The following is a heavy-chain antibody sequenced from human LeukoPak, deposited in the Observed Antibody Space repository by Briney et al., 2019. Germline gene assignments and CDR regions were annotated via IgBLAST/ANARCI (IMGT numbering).Heavy chain of an antibody. CDR2: ISGRDGST. CDR3: VRGPLYSSLEY. CDR1: GLTFSRNG. Sequence: GGSLRLSCAASGLTFSRNGLSWVRQPPGKGLEWVSTISGRDGSTYYADSVRGRFTISRDNSDNTLFLQMNSLRAEDTAVYYCVRGPLYSSLEYWGQGSLVTVSP. J-gene: IGHJ4*02. D-gene: IGHD4-11*01. V-gene: IGHV3-23*01.